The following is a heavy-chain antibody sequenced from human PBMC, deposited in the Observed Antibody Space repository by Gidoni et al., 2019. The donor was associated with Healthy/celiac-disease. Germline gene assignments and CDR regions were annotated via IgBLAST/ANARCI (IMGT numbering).Heavy chain of an antibody. CDR1: DYSISSGYY. CDR3: ARHRWDTAMVPHDY. V-gene: IGHV4-38-2*01. Sequence: QVQLQESGPGLVKPSETLSLTCAVSDYSISSGYYWGWIRQPPGKGLEWIGSIYHSGSTYYNPSLKSRVTISVDTSKNQFSLKLSSVTAADTAVYYCARHRWDTAMVPHDYWGQGTLVTVSS. J-gene: IGHJ4*02. D-gene: IGHD5-18*01. CDR2: IYHSGST.